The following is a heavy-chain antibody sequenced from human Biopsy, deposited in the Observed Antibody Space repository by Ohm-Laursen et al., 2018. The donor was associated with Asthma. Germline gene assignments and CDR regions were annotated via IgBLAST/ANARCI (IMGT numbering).Heavy chain of an antibody. V-gene: IGHV4-39*02. D-gene: IGHD6-6*01. CDR1: GDAMSTSGSY. J-gene: IGHJ2*01. Sequence: SDTLSLTCIVSGDAMSTSGSYWGWIRQSPGKGPEWIGSIYYSGRTYYNPSLECRVTISADTSKNHFSLKVTSVTAADTAVYYCARAVSSSSYWYFDLWGRGDLVTVSS. CDR2: IYYSGRT. CDR3: ARAVSSSSYWYFDL.